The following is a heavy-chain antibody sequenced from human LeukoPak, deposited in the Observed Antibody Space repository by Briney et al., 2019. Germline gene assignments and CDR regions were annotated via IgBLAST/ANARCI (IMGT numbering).Heavy chain of an antibody. CDR2: ISYDGSNK. D-gene: IGHD3-10*01. V-gene: IGHV3-30-3*01. J-gene: IGHJ4*02. CDR3: ARAKESYYYGSGSPVNY. Sequence: GGSLRLSCAASGFTFSGYAMHWVRQAPGKGLEWVAVISYDGSNKYYADSVKGRFTISRDNSKNTLYLQMNSLRAEDTAVYYCARAKESYYYGSGSPVNYWGQGTLVTVSS. CDR1: GFTFSGYA.